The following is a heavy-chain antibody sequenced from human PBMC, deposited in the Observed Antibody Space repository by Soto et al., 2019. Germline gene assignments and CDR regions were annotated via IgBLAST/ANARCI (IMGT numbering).Heavy chain of an antibody. CDR2: ISSSGSTI. V-gene: IGHV3-11*01. Sequence: PGGSLRLSCAASGFTFSDYYMSWIRQAPGKGLEWVSYISSSGSTIYYADSVKGRFTISRDNAKNSLYLQMNSLRAEDTAVYYCARGSSGWRYYYYYYGMDVWGQGTTVTVSS. D-gene: IGHD6-19*01. CDR1: GFTFSDYY. CDR3: ARGSSGWRYYYYYYGMDV. J-gene: IGHJ6*02.